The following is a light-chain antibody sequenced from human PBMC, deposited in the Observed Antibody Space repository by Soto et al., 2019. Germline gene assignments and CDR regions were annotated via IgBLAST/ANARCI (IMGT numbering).Light chain of an antibody. Sequence: ESVLTQSPGTESLSPGERATLSCRASQSVSSSYLAWYQQKPGQAPRLLIHGASTRATGFPARFSGSGSGTDFTLTISSLQSEDFAVYYCQQYNNWPWTFGQRSMVDI. CDR1: QSVSSSY. CDR2: GAS. V-gene: IGKV3-15*01. CDR3: QQYNNWPWT. J-gene: IGKJ1*01.